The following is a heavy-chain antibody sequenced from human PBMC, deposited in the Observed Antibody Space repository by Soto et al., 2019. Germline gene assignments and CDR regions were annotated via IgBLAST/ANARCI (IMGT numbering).Heavy chain of an antibody. CDR3: ARPQSLGSRHIRPAV. J-gene: IGHJ6*02. D-gene: IGHD1-26*01. CDR1: GYSFTTYW. V-gene: IGHV5-51*01. CDR2: IYPGDSDV. Sequence: GESLKISCKGSGYSFTTYWIDWVRQMPGKGLEWVGIIYPGDSDVRYSPSFQGQVTISVDKSTSTAYLQWNNLKASDTAIYYCARPQSLGSRHIRPAVWGQGTTVTVSS.